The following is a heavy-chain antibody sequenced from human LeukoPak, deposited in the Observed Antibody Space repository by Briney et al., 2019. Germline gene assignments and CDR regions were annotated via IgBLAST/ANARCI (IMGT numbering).Heavy chain of an antibody. CDR2: ISSSSSYI. Sequence: GGSLRLSCAASGFTFSSYSMNWVRQAPGKGLEWVSSISSSSSYIYYADSVKGRFTISRDNSKNTLYLQMNSLRAEDTAVYYCARNGRDGYNPRAYDYWGQGTLVTVSS. CDR1: GFTFSSYS. CDR3: ARNGRDGYNPRAYDY. J-gene: IGHJ4*02. D-gene: IGHD5-24*01. V-gene: IGHV3-21*04.